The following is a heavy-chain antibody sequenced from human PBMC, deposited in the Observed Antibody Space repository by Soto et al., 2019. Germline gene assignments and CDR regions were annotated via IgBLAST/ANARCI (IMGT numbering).Heavy chain of an antibody. CDR2: INAGNGNT. Sequence: ASVKVSCKASGYTFTSYAMHWVRQAPGQRLEWMGWINAGNGNTKYSQKSQGRVTITRDTSASTAYMELSSLRSEDTAVYYCARVSGYSNNWFDPWGQGTLVTVSS. J-gene: IGHJ5*02. V-gene: IGHV1-3*01. CDR3: ARVSGYSNNWFDP. D-gene: IGHD6-13*01. CDR1: GYTFTSYA.